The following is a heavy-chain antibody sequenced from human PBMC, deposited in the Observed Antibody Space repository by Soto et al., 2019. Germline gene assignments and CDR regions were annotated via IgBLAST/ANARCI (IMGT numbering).Heavy chain of an antibody. D-gene: IGHD1-7*01. Sequence: EVQLLESGGGLVQPGGSLRLSCAASGLTFSSYAMNWVRQAPGKGLEWVSGISYSGDSTYYADSVRGRFTISRDNSKNTLYLQMNSLRAEDTATYYCANLNWNYGLGAFDIWGQGTMVTGSS. V-gene: IGHV3-23*01. CDR2: ISYSGDST. J-gene: IGHJ3*02. CDR3: ANLNWNYGLGAFDI. CDR1: GLTFSSYA.